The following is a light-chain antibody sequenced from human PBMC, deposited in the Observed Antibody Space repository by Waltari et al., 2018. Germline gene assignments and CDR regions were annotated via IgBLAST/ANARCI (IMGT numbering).Light chain of an antibody. CDR3: QAWDSSTGI. J-gene: IGLJ2*01. CDR2: QDS. CDR1: KLGDKY. Sequence: SYELTQSASVSVSPGQTASITCPGDKLGDKYASWYPQKPGQSPVLVMYQDSKRPSGIPERFSGSNSGNTATLTISGTQAMDEADYYCQAWDSSTGIFGGGTKLTVL. V-gene: IGLV3-1*01.